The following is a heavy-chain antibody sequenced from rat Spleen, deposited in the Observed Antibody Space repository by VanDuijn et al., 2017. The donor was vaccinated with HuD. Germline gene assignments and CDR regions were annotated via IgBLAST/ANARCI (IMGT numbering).Heavy chain of an antibody. CDR2: INSEGTT. Sequence: EVQLQESGPGLVKPSQSLSLTCSVTGYSITSSYRWNWIRKFPGNKLEWMGYINSEGTTNYNPSLKSRISITRDTSKNQFFLQVTSVITEDTAAYYCASLYSSYSLYYLDYWGQGVMVTVSS. CDR3: ASLYSSYSLYYLDY. D-gene: IGHD1-2*01. CDR1: GYSITSSYR. V-gene: IGHV3-3*01. J-gene: IGHJ2*01.